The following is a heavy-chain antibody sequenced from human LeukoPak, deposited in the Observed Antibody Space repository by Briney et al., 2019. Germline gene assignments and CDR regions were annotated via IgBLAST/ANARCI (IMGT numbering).Heavy chain of an antibody. D-gene: IGHD6-6*01. J-gene: IGHJ6*03. V-gene: IGHV1-69*06. CDR3: ARDQSSSWSSYYYMDV. CDR2: IIPIFGTA. Sequence: SVKVSCKASGGTFSNYAISWVRQAPGQGLEWMGGIIPIFGTANYAQKFQGRVTITAAKSTSTAYMELSSLRSEDTAVYYCARDQSSSWSSYYYMDVWGKGTTVTVSS. CDR1: GGTFSNYA.